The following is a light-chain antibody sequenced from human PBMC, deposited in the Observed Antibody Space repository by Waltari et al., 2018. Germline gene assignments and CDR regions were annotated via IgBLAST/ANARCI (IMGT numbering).Light chain of an antibody. J-gene: IGKJ4*01. CDR1: QGISNH. CDR3: QRYNSAPPGLT. CDR2: AAS. V-gene: IGKV1-27*01. Sequence: DIQMTQSPSSLSASVGDRVTITCRASQGISNHLAWYQQKPGTVPKLLIYAASTLQSGVPSRFSGSGSGTDFTLTIISLQPEDVATYYCQRYNSAPPGLTFGGGTKVEIK.